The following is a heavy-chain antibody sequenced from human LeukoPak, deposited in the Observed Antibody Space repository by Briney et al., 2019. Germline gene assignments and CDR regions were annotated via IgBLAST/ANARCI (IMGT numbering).Heavy chain of an antibody. CDR1: GGSVSSGSYY. CDR2: IYYSRST. D-gene: IGHD2-2*01. V-gene: IGHV4-61*01. CDR3: ASKPRDIVVVPAAMMDYYYGMDV. Sequence: SETLSLTCTVSGGSVSSGSYYWSWIRQPPGKGLEWIGYIYYSRSTNYNPSLKSRVTISVDTSKNQFSLKLSSVTAADTAVYYCASKPRDIVVVPAAMMDYYYGMDVWGKGTTVTVSS. J-gene: IGHJ6*04.